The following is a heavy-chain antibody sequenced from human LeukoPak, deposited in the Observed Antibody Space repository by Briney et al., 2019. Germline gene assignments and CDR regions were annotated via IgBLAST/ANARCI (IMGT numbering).Heavy chain of an antibody. V-gene: IGHV3-69-1*01. CDR1: GFNLSNYD. Sequence: PGGSLILSCAVSGFNLSNYDMNWVRQAPGKGLEWISFISRIGAMYYADSVKGRFTISRDNARNSLYLQMSSLRSEDTAVYYCARDRGLYHDTTGYHWTYFDSWGQGTLVTVSS. CDR3: ARDRGLYHDTTGYHWTYFDS. D-gene: IGHD3-22*01. CDR2: ISRIGAM. J-gene: IGHJ4*02.